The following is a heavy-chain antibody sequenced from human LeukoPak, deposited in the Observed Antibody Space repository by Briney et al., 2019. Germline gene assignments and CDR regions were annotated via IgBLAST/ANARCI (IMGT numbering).Heavy chain of an antibody. CDR1: GGSISRYY. V-gene: IGHV4-59*12. CDR2: VYYNGDT. Sequence: SETLSLTCTVSGGSISRYYWSWIRQPPGKGLEWIGYVYYNGDTDYNPSLKSRVTISVDTSKNQFSLKLSSVTAADTAVYYCARELYYYGSGSYDYYGMDVWGQGTTVTVSS. D-gene: IGHD3-10*01. J-gene: IGHJ6*02. CDR3: ARELYYYGSGSYDYYGMDV.